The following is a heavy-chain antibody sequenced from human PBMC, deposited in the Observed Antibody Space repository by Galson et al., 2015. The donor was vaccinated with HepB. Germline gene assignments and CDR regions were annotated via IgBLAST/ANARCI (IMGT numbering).Heavy chain of an antibody. J-gene: IGHJ4*02. CDR2: IKQDGSEK. Sequence: SLRLSCAASGFTFNSHWMTWVCQAPGKGLEWVGNIKQDGSEKNYVDSVKGRFTISRDNAKSSLYLQMNSLRVEDTAVYYCARSSGWSSDYWGQGTLVTVSS. CDR1: GFTFNSHW. D-gene: IGHD6-19*01. CDR3: ARSSGWSSDY. V-gene: IGHV3-7*03.